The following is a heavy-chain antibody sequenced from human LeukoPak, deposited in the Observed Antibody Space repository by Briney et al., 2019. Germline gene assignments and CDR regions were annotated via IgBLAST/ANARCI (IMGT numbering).Heavy chain of an antibody. CDR2: INPNSGGT. D-gene: IGHD6-19*01. V-gene: IGHV1-2*02. J-gene: IGHJ4*02. Sequence: ASVKVSCKASGYTFTGYYMHWVRQAPGQGLEWMGWINPNSGGTNYAQKFQGRVTMTRDTSISTAYMELSGLRSDDTAVYYCARVLKRYSSGWYYFDYWGQGTLVTVSS. CDR3: ARVLKRYSSGWYYFDY. CDR1: GYTFTGYY.